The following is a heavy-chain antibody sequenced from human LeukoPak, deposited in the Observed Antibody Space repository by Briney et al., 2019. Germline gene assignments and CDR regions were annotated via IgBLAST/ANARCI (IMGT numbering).Heavy chain of an antibody. CDR2: INPNSGGT. J-gene: IGHJ3*02. CDR3: ARDYRGAWSSSWYMAFDI. CDR1: GYTFTGYY. D-gene: IGHD6-13*01. Sequence: ASVKVSCKASGYTFTGYYMHWVRQAPGQGLEWMGWINPNSGGTNYAQKFQGRVTTTRDTSISTAYMELSRPRSDDTAVYYCARDYRGAWSSSWYMAFDIWGQGTMVTVSS. V-gene: IGHV1-2*02.